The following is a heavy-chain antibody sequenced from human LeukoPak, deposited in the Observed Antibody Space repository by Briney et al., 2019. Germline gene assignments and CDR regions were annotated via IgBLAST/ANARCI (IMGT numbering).Heavy chain of an antibody. V-gene: IGHV1-18*01. Sequence: GASVKVSCKTFGYTFTSFGVSWVRQAPGQGLEWMGWISAYNGNTNYAQILRGRVIMTADASTSTAYMELRSLRSDDTAVYYCARDLGAAPGIFFDFWGQGTLVTVSS. CDR3: ARDLGAAPGIFFDF. D-gene: IGHD6-13*01. CDR2: ISAYNGNT. CDR1: GYTFTSFG. J-gene: IGHJ4*02.